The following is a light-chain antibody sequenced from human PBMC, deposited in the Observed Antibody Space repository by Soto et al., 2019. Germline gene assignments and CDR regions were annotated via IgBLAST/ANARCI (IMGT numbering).Light chain of an antibody. J-gene: IGKJ1*01. CDR2: KAS. CDR1: QTISSW. CDR3: QHYNSYST. V-gene: IGKV1-5*03. Sequence: DIQMTQSASTLSVSLGDRVTITCRASQTISSWLAWYQQKPGKAPKLLIYKASTLKSGVPSRFSGSGSGTEFTLTISSLKPDDFATYYCQHYNSYSTFGQGTKVDIK.